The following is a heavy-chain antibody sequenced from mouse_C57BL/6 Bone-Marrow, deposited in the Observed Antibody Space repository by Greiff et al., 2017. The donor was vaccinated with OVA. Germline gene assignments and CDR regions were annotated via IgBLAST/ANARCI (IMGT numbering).Heavy chain of an antibody. D-gene: IGHD4-1*01. CDR1: GYTFTEYT. CDR2: FYPGSGSI. Sequence: VQGVESGAELVKPGASVKLSCKASGYTFTEYTIHWVKQRSGQGLEWIGWFYPGSGSIKYNEKFKDKATLTADKSSSTVYMELSRLTSEDSAVYYCALTQPWRPSWFAYWGQGTLVTVSS. J-gene: IGHJ3*01. V-gene: IGHV1-62-2*01. CDR3: ALTQPWRPSWFAY.